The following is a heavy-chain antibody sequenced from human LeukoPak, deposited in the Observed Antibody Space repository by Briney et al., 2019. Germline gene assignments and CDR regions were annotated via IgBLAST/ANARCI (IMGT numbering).Heavy chain of an antibody. V-gene: IGHV4-59*08. Sequence: SETLSLTCTVSGGSIRSYYWSWIRQPPGKGLEWIGYIYYSGSTNYNPSLKSRVTISVDTSKNRFSLKLSSVTAADTAVYYCAGHHPRNTVDFWGQGTLVTVSS. CDR3: AGHHPRNTVDF. CDR1: GGSIRSYY. D-gene: IGHD2/OR15-2a*01. J-gene: IGHJ4*02. CDR2: IYYSGST.